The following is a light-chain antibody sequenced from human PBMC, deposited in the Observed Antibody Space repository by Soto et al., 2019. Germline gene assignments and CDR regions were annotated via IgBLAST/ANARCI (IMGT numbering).Light chain of an antibody. Sequence: DIQMTQSPSSLSASVGDRVSITCRASQSISTHLSWYQQKPGKAPKLLIYAAYSLQSWVPSRFTGSGSGTDFTLNISSLQPEDGATYYCQQSYTSWWTFGQGTKV. CDR1: QSISTH. J-gene: IGKJ1*01. V-gene: IGKV1-39*01. CDR3: QQSYTSWWT. CDR2: AAY.